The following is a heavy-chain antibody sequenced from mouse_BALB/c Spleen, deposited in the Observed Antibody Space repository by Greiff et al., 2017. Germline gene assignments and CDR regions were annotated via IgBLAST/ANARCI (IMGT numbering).Heavy chain of an antibody. D-gene: IGHD2-3*01. CDR2: IDPYNGGT. Sequence: VQLKQSGPELGKPGASVKISCKASGYSFTGYNMYWVKQSHRKSLEWIGYIDPYNGGTSYNQKSKGKATLTVDKSSSTAYMHLNSLTSEDSAIYYCARGDGYCGFAYWGQGTLVTVSA. J-gene: IGHJ3*01. V-gene: IGHV1S135*01. CDR1: GYSFTGYN. CDR3: ARGDGYCGFAY.